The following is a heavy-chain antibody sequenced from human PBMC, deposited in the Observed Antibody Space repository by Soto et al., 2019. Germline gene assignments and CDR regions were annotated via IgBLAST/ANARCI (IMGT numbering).Heavy chain of an antibody. D-gene: IGHD5-12*01. CDR2: IRASGRST. V-gene: IGHV3-23*01. CDR1: GFTFSTFG. CDR3: AKEAGDGYTWDV. J-gene: IGHJ4*02. Sequence: EVQLLESGGGLVQPGGSLRLSCAASGFTFSTFGMTWIRQAPGKGLEWVSSIRASGRSTNYADSVKGRFTISRDNSKNTVYLQMISPTGEDTAVYYCAKEAGDGYTWDVWGQGTLVTVSS.